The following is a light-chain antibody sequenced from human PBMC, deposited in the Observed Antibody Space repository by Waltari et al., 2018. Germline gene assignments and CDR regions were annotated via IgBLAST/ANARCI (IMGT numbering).Light chain of an antibody. Sequence: QLVLTQSPSASASLGASVKLTCTLDSGHSTNIVAWLQQHPEKGPRYLMKVNSDGSHTKGDDIPDRFACASSGAERYLTISSVQSEDEADYYGETGGHGTWVFGGGTKLTVL. V-gene: IGLV4-69*02. J-gene: IGLJ3*02. CDR2: VNSDGSH. CDR3: ETGGHGTWV. CDR1: SGHSTNI.